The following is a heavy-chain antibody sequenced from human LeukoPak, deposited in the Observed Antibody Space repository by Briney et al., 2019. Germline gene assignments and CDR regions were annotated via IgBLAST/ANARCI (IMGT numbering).Heavy chain of an antibody. CDR1: GYIFTGYY. J-gene: IGHJ3*02. Sequence: ASVKVSCKASGYIFTGYYMHWVRQAPGQGLEWMGWIDPKSGGTKYAQKFQGRVTMTRDTSISTAYMGLSRLTSDDTAVYYCARLGSDRDAFDIWGQGTMVTVSS. CDR2: IDPKSGGT. D-gene: IGHD3-16*01. CDR3: ARLGSDRDAFDI. V-gene: IGHV1-2*02.